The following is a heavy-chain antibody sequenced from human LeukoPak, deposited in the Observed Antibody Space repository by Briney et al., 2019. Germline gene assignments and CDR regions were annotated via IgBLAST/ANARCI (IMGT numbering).Heavy chain of an antibody. V-gene: IGHV4-59*01. D-gene: IGHD6-6*01. Sequence: SETLSLTCTVSGGSISNYYWSWIRQPPGKGLEWIGYIYYRESTNYNPSLKSRVTISVDTSKNQFSLKLSSVTAADTAVYYCARVAPLAGRFVDYWGQGTLVTVSS. J-gene: IGHJ4*02. CDR3: ARVAPLAGRFVDY. CDR2: IYYREST. CDR1: GGSISNYY.